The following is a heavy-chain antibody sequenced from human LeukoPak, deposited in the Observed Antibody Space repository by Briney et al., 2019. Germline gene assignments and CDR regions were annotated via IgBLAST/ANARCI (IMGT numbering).Heavy chain of an antibody. V-gene: IGHV4-59*01. CDR2: IYYSGST. CDR3: ASDSGIYSFAY. CDR1: GGSIISNY. D-gene: IGHD1-26*01. Sequence: SETLSLTCTVSGGSIISNYWSWIRQPPGKGLEWIGYIYYSGSTNYNPSLKSRVTISVDTPKNQFSLKLSSVTAADTAVYYCASDSGIYSFAYWGQGTLVTVSS. J-gene: IGHJ4*02.